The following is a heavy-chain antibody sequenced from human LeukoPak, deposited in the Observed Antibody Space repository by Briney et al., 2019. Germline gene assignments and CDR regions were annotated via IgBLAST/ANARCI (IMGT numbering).Heavy chain of an antibody. CDR3: ARGYNILTGYDY. CDR1: GGSISSGSYY. D-gene: IGHD3-9*01. CDR2: IYTSGST. V-gene: IGHV4-61*02. Sequence: ASQTLSLTCTVSGGSISSGSYYWSWIRQPAGKGLEWIGRIYTSGSTNYNPSLKSRVTISADTSKNQFSLKLSSVTAADTAVYYCARGYNILTGYDYWGQGTLVTVSA. J-gene: IGHJ4*02.